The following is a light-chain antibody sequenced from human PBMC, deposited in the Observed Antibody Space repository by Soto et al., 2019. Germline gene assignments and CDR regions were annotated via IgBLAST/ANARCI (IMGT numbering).Light chain of an antibody. CDR2: SDS. J-gene: IGLJ2*01. CDR1: KIGSYN. V-gene: IGLV3-21*04. CDR3: QVWDSSRGAVV. Sequence: SYELTQPPTVSVAPGKKARITCGGNKIGSYNVHWYQQKPGQAPVLVIYSDSDRTSGIPDRFSGSNSGNTSTLTISGVEAGDGADSYCQVWDSSRGAVVFGGGTKLTVL.